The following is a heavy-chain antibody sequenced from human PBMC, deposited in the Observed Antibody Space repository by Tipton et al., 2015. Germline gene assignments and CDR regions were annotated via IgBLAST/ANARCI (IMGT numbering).Heavy chain of an antibody. V-gene: IGHV4-4*07. CDR2: IQTSGNT. J-gene: IGHJ4*02. CDR1: GDSISNYF. CDR3: ARAVAGPFDY. D-gene: IGHD6-19*01. Sequence: TLSLTCTIPGDSISNYFWSWIRQPAGKGLEWIGRIQTSGNTNYNPSLKSRVTMSADTSKNQFSLRLSSVTAADTAVYYCARAVAGPFDYWGQGTLVPASS.